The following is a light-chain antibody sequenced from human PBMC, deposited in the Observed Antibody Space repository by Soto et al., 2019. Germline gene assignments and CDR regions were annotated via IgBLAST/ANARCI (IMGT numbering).Light chain of an antibody. V-gene: IGKV1-5*03. Sequence: DIQMTQSPSTLSASVGDRVTVTCRASQSVRDWVAWYQQQAGRAPRLLIYKASSLQSGVPSRFSGSGSGTEFTLTISSLQPEDVATYYCQKYNSAPLTFGGGTKV. CDR3: QKYNSAPLT. CDR2: KAS. CDR1: QSVRDW. J-gene: IGKJ4*01.